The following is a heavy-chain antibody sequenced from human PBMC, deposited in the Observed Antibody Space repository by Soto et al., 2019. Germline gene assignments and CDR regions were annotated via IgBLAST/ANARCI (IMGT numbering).Heavy chain of an antibody. D-gene: IGHD3-3*01. V-gene: IGHV1-46*03. Sequence: QVQLVQSGAEVKKPGASVKVSCKASGYNFTSYYMHWVRQAPGQGLEWMGIIDPSGGSTSNAQRLQGRVSMTRDTSTSTVYMDLSSLRSEDTAVYYCARDLTGGPTYYDFWSGYSPVDYWGLGTLVTVSS. CDR1: GYNFTSYY. CDR3: ARDLTGGPTYYDFWSGYSPVDY. CDR2: IDPSGGST. J-gene: IGHJ4*02.